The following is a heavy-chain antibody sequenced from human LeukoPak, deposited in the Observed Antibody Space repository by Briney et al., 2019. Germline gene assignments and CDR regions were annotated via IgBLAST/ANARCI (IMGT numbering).Heavy chain of an antibody. CDR2: ISGSGGST. Sequence: GGSLGLSCAASGFTFSSYAMSWVRQAPGEGLEWVSAISGSGGSTYYADSVKGRFTISRDNSMNTLYLQMNSLRAEDTAVYYCAKEAFVVVVAASESDWFDPWGQGTLVTVSS. J-gene: IGHJ5*02. CDR1: GFTFSSYA. D-gene: IGHD2-15*01. CDR3: AKEAFVVVVAASESDWFDP. V-gene: IGHV3-23*01.